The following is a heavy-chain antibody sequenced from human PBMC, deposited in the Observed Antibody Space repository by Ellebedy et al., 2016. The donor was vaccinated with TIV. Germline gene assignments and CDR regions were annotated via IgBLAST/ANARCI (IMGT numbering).Heavy chain of an antibody. J-gene: IGHJ4*02. D-gene: IGHD5-24*01. Sequence: ASVKVSCKASGGSFSNTDINWVRQAPGQGPEWMGQIVPMFGTTNYAQTFQGRVTISADESTSTAHMELSSLRSEDTAIYYCARVNRAMDGSFDSWGQGTLVTVSS. CDR1: GGSFSNTD. CDR3: ARVNRAMDGSFDS. V-gene: IGHV1-69*13. CDR2: IVPMFGTT.